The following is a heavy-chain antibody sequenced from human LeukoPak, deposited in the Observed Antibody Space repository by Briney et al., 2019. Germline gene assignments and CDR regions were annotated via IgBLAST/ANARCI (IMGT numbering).Heavy chain of an antibody. Sequence: PSETLSLTCTVPGGSINSYYWTWIRQPPGKGLEWIGYIYYSGSTHYNPSLNSRVTISMDTSKNHFSLKLSSATAADTAIYYCARTSRHFYGSGSNLTPWPADMDVWGQGTKVTVSS. CDR2: IYYSGST. CDR3: ARTSRHFYGSGSNLTPWPADMDV. CDR1: GGSINSYY. J-gene: IGHJ6*02. V-gene: IGHV4-59*01. D-gene: IGHD3-10*01.